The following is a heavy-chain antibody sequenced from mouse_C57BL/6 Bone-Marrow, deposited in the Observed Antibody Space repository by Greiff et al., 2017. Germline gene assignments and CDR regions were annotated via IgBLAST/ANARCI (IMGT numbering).Heavy chain of an antibody. J-gene: IGHJ3*01. CDR1: GYTFTSYW. V-gene: IGHV1-50*01. Sequence: VQLQQPGAELVKPGASVKLSCKASGYTFTSYWMQWVKQRPGQGLEWIGEIDPSDSYPNYNQKFKGKATLTVDTSSSTAYMQLSSLTSEDSAVYYCAREYYGSSSWFAYWGQGTLVTVSA. D-gene: IGHD1-1*01. CDR3: AREYYGSSSWFAY. CDR2: IDPSDSYP.